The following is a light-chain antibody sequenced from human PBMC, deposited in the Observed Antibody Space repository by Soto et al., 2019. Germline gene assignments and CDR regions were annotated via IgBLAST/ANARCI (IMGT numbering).Light chain of an antibody. Sequence: QSALTQPPSASGSPGQSVTISCTGTNSDVGLYNFVSWYQHHPGNAPKLIIYEVTKLPSGVPDRFSGSKSGNTASLTVSGLRAEDEAAYYCSSYGGSTSVLFGGGTKLTVL. CDR1: NSDVGLYNF. CDR3: SSYGGSTSVL. V-gene: IGLV2-8*01. J-gene: IGLJ2*01. CDR2: EVT.